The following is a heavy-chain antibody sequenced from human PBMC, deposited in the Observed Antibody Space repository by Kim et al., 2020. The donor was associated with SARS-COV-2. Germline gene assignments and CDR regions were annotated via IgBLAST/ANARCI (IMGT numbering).Heavy chain of an antibody. CDR2: INHSGST. V-gene: IGHV4-34*01. J-gene: IGHJ2*01. D-gene: IGHD2-15*01. CDR3: ARREKINYCSGGSCYQGYFDL. CDR1: GGSFSGYY. Sequence: SETLSLTCAVYGGSFSGYYWSWIRQPPGKGLEWIGEINHSGSTNYNPSLKSRVTISVDTSKNQFSLKLSSVTAADTAVYYCARREKINYCSGGSCYQGYFDLWGRGTLVTVSS.